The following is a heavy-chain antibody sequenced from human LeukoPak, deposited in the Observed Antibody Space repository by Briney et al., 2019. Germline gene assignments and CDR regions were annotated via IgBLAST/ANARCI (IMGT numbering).Heavy chain of an antibody. J-gene: IGHJ4*02. CDR2: IIPIFGTA. CDR1: GGTFNSFA. V-gene: IGHV1-69*13. Sequence: SVKVSCKASGGTFNSFAISWVRQAPGQGLEWMGGIIPIFGTANYAQKFQGRVTITADESTSTAYMELSSLRSEDTAVYYCARGTTMVTNYFDYWGQGTLVTVSS. CDR3: ARGTTMVTNYFDY. D-gene: IGHD5-18*01.